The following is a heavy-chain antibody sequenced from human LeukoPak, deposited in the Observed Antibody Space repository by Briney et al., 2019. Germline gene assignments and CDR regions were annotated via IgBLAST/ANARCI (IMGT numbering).Heavy chain of an antibody. CDR2: ICTSGST. V-gene: IGHV4-61*02. CDR1: RGSISSGSYY. CDR3: AREVPTYYYDSSGSKSDY. D-gene: IGHD3-22*01. J-gene: IGHJ4*02. Sequence: SQTLSLTCTVSRGSISSGSYYWSWIRQPAGTGLEWIGRICTSGSTNYNPSLKSRVTISVDTSKNQFSLKLSSVTAADTAVYYCAREVPTYYYDSSGSKSDYWGQGTLVTVSS.